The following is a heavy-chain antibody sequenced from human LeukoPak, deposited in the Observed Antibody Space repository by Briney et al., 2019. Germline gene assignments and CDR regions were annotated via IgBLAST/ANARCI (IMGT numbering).Heavy chain of an antibody. Sequence: PGGSLRLSCAASGFTFSRYSMNWVRQAPGKRLEWVASISSTSTFIYSADSVEGRFTISRDTAKNSLFLQMNSLRAEDTAIYYCARDYFDSSDYPQTYYYYYMDVWGKGTTVTVSS. J-gene: IGHJ6*03. D-gene: IGHD3-22*01. CDR1: GFTFSRYS. CDR3: ARDYFDSSDYPQTYYYYYMDV. CDR2: ISSTSTFI. V-gene: IGHV3-21*01.